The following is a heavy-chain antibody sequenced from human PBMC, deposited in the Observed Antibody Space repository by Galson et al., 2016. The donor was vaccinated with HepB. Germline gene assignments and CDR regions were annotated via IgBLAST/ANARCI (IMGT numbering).Heavy chain of an antibody. D-gene: IGHD6-19*01. V-gene: IGHV3-7*03. Sequence: SLRLSCAASGFTFRSYWMTWVRQTPGKGLEWVANIKGDGSKIHYADSVEGRFTISRDNAQSSMFLQMSSLRPEDTALYYCARDSSPGTEATGWYDAFDLWGHGTMAAVSS. J-gene: IGHJ3*01. CDR3: ARDSSPGTEATGWYDAFDL. CDR1: GFTFRSYW. CDR2: IKGDGSKI.